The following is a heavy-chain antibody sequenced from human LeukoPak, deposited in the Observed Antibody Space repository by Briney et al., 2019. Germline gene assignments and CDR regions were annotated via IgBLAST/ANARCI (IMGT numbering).Heavy chain of an antibody. D-gene: IGHD5-18*01. CDR3: ARVVDTAMVLYGAFDI. CDR1: GFSFSNYG. V-gene: IGHV3-21*01. CDR2: ISSRSSYI. J-gene: IGHJ3*02. Sequence: GGSLRLSCAVSGFSFSNYGMNWVRQAPGKGLEWVSSISSRSSYIKYADSVKGRFTISRDNAKKSLYLEMSSLRAEDTAVYYCARVVDTAMVLYGAFDIWGQGTMVTVSS.